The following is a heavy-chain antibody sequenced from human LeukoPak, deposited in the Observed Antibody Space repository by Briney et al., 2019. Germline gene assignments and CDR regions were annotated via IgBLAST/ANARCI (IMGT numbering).Heavy chain of an antibody. D-gene: IGHD5-18*01. V-gene: IGHV3-7*01. J-gene: IGHJ6*03. CDR1: GFTFSTYW. Sequence: PGGSLRLSCAASGFTFSTYWMTWVRQAPAKGLEWVATINRDGSEKYYVDSVKGRFTISRDNAKNSLYLQMNSLRAEDTAVYYCASPPARIQSYDMDVWGNGTTVTVS. CDR3: ASPPARIQSYDMDV. CDR2: INRDGSEK.